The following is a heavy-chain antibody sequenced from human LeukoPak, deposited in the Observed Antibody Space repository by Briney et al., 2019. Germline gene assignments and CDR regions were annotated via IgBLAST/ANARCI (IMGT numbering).Heavy chain of an antibody. V-gene: IGHV3-30*18. J-gene: IGHJ4*02. Sequence: RVSCKASGGTFSSYGMHWVRQAPGKGLEWVAVISYDGSNKYYADSVKGRFTISRDNSKNTLYLQMNSLRAEDTAVYYCAKDPFSSGWYGPCDYWGQGTLVTVSS. D-gene: IGHD6-19*01. CDR2: ISYDGSNK. CDR1: GGTFSSYG. CDR3: AKDPFSSGWYGPCDY.